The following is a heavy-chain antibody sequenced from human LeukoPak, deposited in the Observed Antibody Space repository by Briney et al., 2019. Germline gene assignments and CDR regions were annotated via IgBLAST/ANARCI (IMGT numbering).Heavy chain of an antibody. D-gene: IGHD6-19*01. CDR3: ARVGIAVAGQFDY. CDR1: GYTFTGCY. Sequence: ASVKVSCKASGYTFTGCYMHWVRQAPGQGLEWMGWINPNSGGTNYAQKFQGRVTMTRDTSISTAYMELSRLRSDDTAVYYCARVGIAVAGQFDYWGQGTLVTVSS. CDR2: INPNSGGT. J-gene: IGHJ4*02. V-gene: IGHV1-2*02.